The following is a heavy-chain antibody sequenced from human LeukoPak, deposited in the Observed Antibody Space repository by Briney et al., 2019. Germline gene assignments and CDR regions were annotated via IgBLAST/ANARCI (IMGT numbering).Heavy chain of an antibody. D-gene: IGHD1-26*01. Sequence: KASQTLSLTCIVSGGSINSDGYYWTWIRQSPGKGLEWIGEINHRGSTNLNPSLKSRVTLSVDTSKHQFSLKLTSVTAADAAVYYCASSVGSTDYWGQGTLVTVSS. V-gene: IGHV4-30-2*06. J-gene: IGHJ4*02. CDR3: ASSVGSTDY. CDR1: GGSINSDGYY. CDR2: INHRGST.